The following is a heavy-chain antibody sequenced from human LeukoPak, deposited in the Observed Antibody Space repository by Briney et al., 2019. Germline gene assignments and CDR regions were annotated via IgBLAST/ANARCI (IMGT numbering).Heavy chain of an antibody. Sequence: SGGSLRPSCAASGFTFSTYSMNWVRQAPGKGLEWVSSISSSSSYIYYADSVKGRFTISRDFFTSTLDLQMTSLRAEDTAVYYCAKEAPHTAVLIALPEWNYIDSWGRGILVSVSP. CDR3: AKEAPHTAVLIALPEWNYIDS. V-gene: IGHV3-21*04. D-gene: IGHD2-21*01. CDR2: ISSSSSYI. J-gene: IGHJ4*02. CDR1: GFTFSTYS.